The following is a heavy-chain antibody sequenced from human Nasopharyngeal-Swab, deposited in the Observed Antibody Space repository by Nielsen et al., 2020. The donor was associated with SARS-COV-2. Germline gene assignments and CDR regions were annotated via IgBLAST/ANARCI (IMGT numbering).Heavy chain of an antibody. J-gene: IGHJ6*02. CDR2: ISFSSRYI. V-gene: IGHV3-21*01. CDR3: ARSKIAPSSDYDSSGYYGSYGMDV. Sequence: RRSLRLSCVPSGFIFTSYNMNWDRQAPAKGLEWVSSISFSSRYIYYADSVKGRFTLSRDNATKSLYLQMNSLRAEDSAVYYCARSKIAPSSDYDSSGYYGSYGMDVWGQGTTVTVSS. D-gene: IGHD3-22*01. CDR1: GFIFTSYN.